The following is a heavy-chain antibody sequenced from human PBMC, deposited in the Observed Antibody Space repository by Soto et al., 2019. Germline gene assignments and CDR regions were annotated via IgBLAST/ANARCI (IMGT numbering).Heavy chain of an antibody. CDR3: ARDSGSYSSGWFDL. V-gene: IGHV3-33*01. Sequence: QVQLVESGGGVVQPGRSLRLSCAASGFTFRNYGMHWVRQAPGKGLEWVAVIWYDGTNKYYADTVKGRFTISRDNSKNTLYLQMNSLRAEDTAVYYCARDSGSYSSGWFDLWGQGTLVTVSS. J-gene: IGHJ5*02. D-gene: IGHD1-26*01. CDR2: IWYDGTNK. CDR1: GFTFRNYG.